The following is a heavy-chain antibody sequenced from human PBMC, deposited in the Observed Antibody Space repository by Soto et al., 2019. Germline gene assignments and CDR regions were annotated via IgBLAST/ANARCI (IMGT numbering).Heavy chain of an antibody. D-gene: IGHD1-20*01. Sequence: EVQLLESGGGLVQPGGSLRLSCAASGFTFSSYTMSWVRQAPGKGLEWVSAITGSGGVTYYADSVKGRFTISRDNSENTLYLQMSSLRAADTAVYYCAKVPAITIRVCFDPWGPGTLVTVSS. J-gene: IGHJ5*02. CDR2: ITGSGGVT. CDR1: GFTFSSYT. CDR3: AKVPAITIRVCFDP. V-gene: IGHV3-23*01.